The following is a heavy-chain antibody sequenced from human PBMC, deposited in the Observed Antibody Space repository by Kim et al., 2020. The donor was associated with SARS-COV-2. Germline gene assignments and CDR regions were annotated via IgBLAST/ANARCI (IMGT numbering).Heavy chain of an antibody. J-gene: IGHJ4*02. Sequence: YAQKFQGRCTMTRDTSTSTVYMELSSLRSEDTAVYYCASGPRYSGSYLVYWGQGTLVTVSS. V-gene: IGHV1-46*01. CDR3: ASGPRYSGSYLVY. D-gene: IGHD1-26*01.